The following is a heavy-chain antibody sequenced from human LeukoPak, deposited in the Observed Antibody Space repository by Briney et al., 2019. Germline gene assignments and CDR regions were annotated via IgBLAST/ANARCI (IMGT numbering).Heavy chain of an antibody. J-gene: IGHJ5*02. D-gene: IGHD5-18*01. V-gene: IGHV3-11*06. CDR1: GFTFSDYY. CDR2: ISSSSTYT. CDR3: ARTNVDIAMVFWIDP. Sequence: PGGSLRLSCAASGFTFSDYYMSWIRQAPGKGLEWVSYISSSSTYTNYAASVKGRFTISRDDAKNSLYLQMNSLRAEDTAIYYCARTNVDIAMVFWIDPRGQGTLVTVSS.